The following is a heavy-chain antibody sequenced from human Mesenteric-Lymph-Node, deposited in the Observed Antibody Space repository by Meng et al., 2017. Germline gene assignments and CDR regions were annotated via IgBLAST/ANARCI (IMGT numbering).Heavy chain of an antibody. J-gene: IGHJ4*02. CDR3: ARGKFTMVRGATLYYFDY. CDR1: GYSISSGYY. CDR2: LYQSGST. D-gene: IGHD3-10*01. Sequence: GSLRLSCTVSGYSISSGYYWGWIRQPPGKGLEWIGSLYQSGSTYYNPSLKSRVTISVDTSRNQFSLKLSSVTAADTAVYYCARGKFTMVRGATLYYFDYWGQGTLVTVSS. V-gene: IGHV4-38-2*02.